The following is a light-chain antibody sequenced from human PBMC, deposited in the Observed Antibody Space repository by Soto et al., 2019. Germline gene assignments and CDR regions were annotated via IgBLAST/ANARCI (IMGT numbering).Light chain of an antibody. V-gene: IGKV3-20*01. CDR1: QSVSSSY. J-gene: IGKJ2*02. CDR2: GAS. CDR3: QQYFRSPPGT. Sequence: EIVLTQSPGTLSLSPGERATLSCRASQSVSSSYLAWYQQKPGQAPMLLIYGASSRATGIPDRFSGSGSGRYFNLTISRLEPEDFGVYYCQQYFRSPPGTFGQGTKLEMK.